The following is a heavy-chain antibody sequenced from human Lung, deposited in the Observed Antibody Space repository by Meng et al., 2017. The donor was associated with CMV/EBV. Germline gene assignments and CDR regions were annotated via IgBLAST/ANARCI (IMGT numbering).Heavy chain of an antibody. J-gene: IGHJ4*02. CDR3: ARDYGGNSAFGGY. V-gene: IGHV1-8*03. Sequence: ASVKVSXKASGYTFTSYDINWVRQATGQGLEWMGWMNPNSGNTGYAQKFQGRVTITRNTSISTAYMELSSLRSEETAVYYCARDYGGNSAFGGYWGQGTLVXVSS. CDR2: MNPNSGNT. D-gene: IGHD4-23*01. CDR1: GYTFTSYD.